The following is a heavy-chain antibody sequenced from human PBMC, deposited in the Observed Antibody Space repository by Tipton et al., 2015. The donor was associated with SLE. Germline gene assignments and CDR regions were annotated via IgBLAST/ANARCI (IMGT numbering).Heavy chain of an antibody. V-gene: IGHV3-53*04. D-gene: IGHD4-17*01. Sequence: SLRLSCAASGFTVSSNYMSWVRQAPGKGLEWVSVIYAGGSTFYADSVKGRFTISRHSSKNTLYLQMNSLSSEDTAVYYCAKDRQTTVTTTFDYWGQGVLVTVSS. J-gene: IGHJ4*02. CDR3: AKDRQTTVTTTFDY. CDR1: GFTVSSNY. CDR2: IYAGGST.